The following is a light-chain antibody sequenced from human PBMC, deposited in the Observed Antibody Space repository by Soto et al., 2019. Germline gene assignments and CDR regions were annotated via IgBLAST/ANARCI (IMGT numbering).Light chain of an antibody. J-gene: IGKJ1*01. CDR3: QQRSNWPWT. Sequence: EIELTQSPVTLSLSPGERATLSCRASPSVRSYLAWYQQKTGQAPRLLIYDASNRAPGIPARFSGSGSGTDFTLTISSLEPEDFAVYYWQQRSNWPWTFGQGTKVEIK. CDR1: PSVRSY. CDR2: DAS. V-gene: IGKV3-11*01.